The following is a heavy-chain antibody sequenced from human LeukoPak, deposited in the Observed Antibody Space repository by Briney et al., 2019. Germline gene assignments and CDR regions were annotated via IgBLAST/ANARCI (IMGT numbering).Heavy chain of an antibody. CDR1: GFTFSSYW. J-gene: IGHJ5*02. D-gene: IGHD3-22*01. CDR3: ARERWDYYDSSGYLNWFDP. V-gene: IGHV3-7*01. CDR2: IKQDGSEK. Sequence: PGGSLRLSCAASGFTFSSYWMSWVRQAPGKGLEWVANIKQDGSEKYYVDSVKGRFTISRDNAKNSPYLQMNSLRAEDTAVYYCARERWDYYDSSGYLNWFDPWGQGTLVTVSS.